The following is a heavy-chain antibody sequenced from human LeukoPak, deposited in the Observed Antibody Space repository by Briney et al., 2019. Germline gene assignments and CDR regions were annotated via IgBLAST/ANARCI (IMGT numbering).Heavy chain of an antibody. CDR2: INYSGST. CDR3: ARDYAFDI. CDR1: GGSVSSTTYY. V-gene: IGHV4-39*07. Sequence: KTSETLSLTCTVSGGSVSSTTYYWSWIRQPPGKGLEWIASINYSGSTYYNPSLKSRVTISVDTSKNQFSLKLSSVTAEDTAVYYCARDYAFDIWGQGTMVTVSS. J-gene: IGHJ3*02.